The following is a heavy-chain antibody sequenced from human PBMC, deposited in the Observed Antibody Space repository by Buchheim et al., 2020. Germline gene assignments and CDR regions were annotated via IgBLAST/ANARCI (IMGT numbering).Heavy chain of an antibody. CDR3: VKAFSGSFQGTFHY. Sequence: QVQLVESGGGVVQPGRSLRLSCAASGFTFSTYAMHWVRQAPGKGLEWVAVISHDGSDKYYADSVKGRFTISRDTSNNTLYVQMNSLTAEDMAVYYCVKAFSGSFQGTFHYWGQGTL. CDR1: GFTFSTYA. CDR2: ISHDGSDK. V-gene: IGHV3-30*18. D-gene: IGHD1-26*01. J-gene: IGHJ4*02.